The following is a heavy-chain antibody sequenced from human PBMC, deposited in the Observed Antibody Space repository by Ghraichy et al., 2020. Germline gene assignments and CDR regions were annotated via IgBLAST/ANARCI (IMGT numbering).Heavy chain of an antibody. V-gene: IGHV1-69*04. Sequence: VKVSCKASGGTFSSYAISWVRQAPGQGLEWMGRIIPILGIANYAQKFQGRVTITADKSTSTAYMELSSLRSEDTAVYYCARMYYDFWSGYWDEFDYWGQGTLVTVSS. D-gene: IGHD3-3*01. CDR1: GGTFSSYA. J-gene: IGHJ4*02. CDR2: IIPILGIA. CDR3: ARMYYDFWSGYWDEFDY.